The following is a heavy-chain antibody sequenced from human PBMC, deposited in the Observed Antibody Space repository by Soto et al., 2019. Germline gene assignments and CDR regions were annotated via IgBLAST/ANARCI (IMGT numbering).Heavy chain of an antibody. CDR1: GDSIISSDFY. CDR2: IFYLGSS. V-gene: IGHV4-39*01. J-gene: IGHJ5*02. Sequence: NLPETLSLTCTVSGDSIISSDFYWGWVRQPPGKGLEWIGSIFYLGSSYYNPSLKSRVTMSVDTSKNQFSLRLRSVTAADTALYFCARHSLALRKNNWFDPWGQGIMVTVS. D-gene: IGHD3-3*02. CDR3: ARHSLALRKNNWFDP.